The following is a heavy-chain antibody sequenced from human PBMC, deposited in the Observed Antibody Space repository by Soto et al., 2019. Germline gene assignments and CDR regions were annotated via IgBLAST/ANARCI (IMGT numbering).Heavy chain of an antibody. J-gene: IGHJ4*02. CDR2: VSDRGNT. V-gene: IGHV4-31*11. CDR1: GVFIASDAYY. CDR3: ARYRLTATWSKFDY. Sequence: SGTLSLTCGVSGVFIASDAYYWGWIRHHPGKGLEWIGYVSDRGNTYYKPSLKSRLTISLDTSTKQFYLHLTSVTAADPAVYYCARYRLTATWSKFDYWGQGTRVTVSS. D-gene: IGHD5-12*01.